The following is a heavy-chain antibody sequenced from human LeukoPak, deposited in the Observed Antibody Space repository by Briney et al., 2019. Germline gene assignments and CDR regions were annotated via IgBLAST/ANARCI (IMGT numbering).Heavy chain of an antibody. D-gene: IGHD1-1*01. CDR1: GYTFTRYD. J-gene: IGHJ4*02. V-gene: IGHV1-8*01. CDR3: TRFYENW. Sequence: ASVKVSSKASGYTFTRYDINCVRQAPGQGLERMGWMNPSSGEAGYAQRFQGRIPMTSNTAISTAYLELSSLRSEDTAMYYCTRFYENWWGQGCLVTVSA. CDR2: MNPSSGEA.